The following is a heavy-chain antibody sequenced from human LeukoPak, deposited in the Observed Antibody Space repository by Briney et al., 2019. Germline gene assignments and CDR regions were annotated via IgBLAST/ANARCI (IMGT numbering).Heavy chain of an antibody. CDR3: ARGGVRTAASSLGY. J-gene: IGHJ4*01. CDR1: GYTFIDYY. Sequence: ASVKVSCKASGYTFIDYYLHWVRQAPGQGLEWMGWINPNSGGTNFAQKFRGRGTMTRDTSITTAYMELTRLKSDDTAVYYCARGGVRTAASSLGYWGQGTLVTVSS. D-gene: IGHD6-13*01. CDR2: INPNSGGT. V-gene: IGHV1-2*02.